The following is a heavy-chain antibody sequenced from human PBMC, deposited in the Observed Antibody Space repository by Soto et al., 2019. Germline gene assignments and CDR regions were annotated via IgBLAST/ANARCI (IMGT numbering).Heavy chain of an antibody. Sequence: PSETLSLTCAVYGGSFSGYYWSWIRQPPGKGLEWIGEINHSGSTNYNPSLKSRVTISVDTSENQFSLKLSSVTAADTAVYYCARYYYGSGSYPKGRYYYYSYYGMDVWGQGTTVTVSS. V-gene: IGHV4-34*01. D-gene: IGHD3-10*01. J-gene: IGHJ6*02. CDR2: INHSGST. CDR3: ARYYYGSGSYPKGRYYYYSYYGMDV. CDR1: GGSFSGYY.